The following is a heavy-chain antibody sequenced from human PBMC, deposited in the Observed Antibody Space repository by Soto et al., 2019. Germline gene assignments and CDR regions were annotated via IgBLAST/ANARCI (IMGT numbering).Heavy chain of an antibody. J-gene: IGHJ4*02. Sequence: QVQLVESGGGVVQPGRSLRLSCAASGFTFSSYGMHWVRQAPGKGLEWVAVIWYDGSNEYYADSVKGRFTISRDNSKNTLYLQMNSLRAEDTAVYYCAREGSLLVSYYFDYWGQGTLVTVSS. CDR1: GFTFSSYG. CDR3: AREGSLLVSYYFDY. V-gene: IGHV3-33*01. D-gene: IGHD6-13*01. CDR2: IWYDGSNE.